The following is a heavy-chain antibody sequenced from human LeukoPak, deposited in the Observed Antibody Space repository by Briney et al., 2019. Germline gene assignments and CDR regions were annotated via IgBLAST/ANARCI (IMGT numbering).Heavy chain of an antibody. D-gene: IGHD1-1*01. Sequence: PGGPLRLSCAASGFTFKDFYMSWVRQAPGKGLEWVSYINHLGSQTDYADSVKGRFTISRDNAKNPLSLQMNNLSVDDTAVYYCVRARFTTFVYYWGQGTLVTVSS. V-gene: IGHV3-11*05. CDR1: GFTFKDFY. CDR3: VRARFTTFVYY. J-gene: IGHJ4*02. CDR2: INHLGSQT.